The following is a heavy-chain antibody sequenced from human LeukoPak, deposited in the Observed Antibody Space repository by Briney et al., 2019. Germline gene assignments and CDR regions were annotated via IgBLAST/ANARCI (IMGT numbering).Heavy chain of an antibody. CDR1: GFSLSPSGMC. J-gene: IGHJ4*02. V-gene: IGHV2-70*01. Sequence: SGPTLVNPTQTLTLTCTFSGFSLSPSGMCVSWIRQPPGKALEWLVLIDWDDDKYYRTSLKTRLTISEDTSKNQVVLTMTNMDPVDTATYYCARTYYYDSSGYLGLFDYWGQGTLVTVSS. CDR3: ARTYYYDSSGYLGLFDY. CDR2: IDWDDDK. D-gene: IGHD3-22*01.